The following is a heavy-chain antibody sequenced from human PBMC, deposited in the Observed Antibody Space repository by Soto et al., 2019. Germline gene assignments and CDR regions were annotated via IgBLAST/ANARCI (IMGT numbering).Heavy chain of an antibody. V-gene: IGHV4-59*08. CDR3: ARHPRTGYSYYMDV. CDR1: GGSISTYY. CDR2: IYYSGST. J-gene: IGHJ6*03. Sequence: QVQLQESGPGLVKPSETLSLTCTVSGGSISTYYWSWIRQPPGKGLEWIGNIYYSGSTNYNPSLDSRVTISVDTSKKQFSLKLSSVTAADTAVYYCARHPRTGYSYYMDVWGKGTTVTVSS.